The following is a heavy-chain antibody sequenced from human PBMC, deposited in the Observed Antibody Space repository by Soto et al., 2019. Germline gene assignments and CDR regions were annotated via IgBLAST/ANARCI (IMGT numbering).Heavy chain of an antibody. CDR3: VRDQKYFRVNGNWFDS. D-gene: IGHD2-2*01. CDR2: VSGNNGAS. V-gene: IGHV1-18*04. Sequence: GASVKVSCKASGYTSADFGISWVRQAPGQGLEWMGWVSGNNGASNPAPKVQGIITMTLDTSTGVSYMALRSLRSDDTAIYYCVRDQKYFRVNGNWFDSWGQGTLVAVSS. CDR1: GYTSADFG. J-gene: IGHJ5*01.